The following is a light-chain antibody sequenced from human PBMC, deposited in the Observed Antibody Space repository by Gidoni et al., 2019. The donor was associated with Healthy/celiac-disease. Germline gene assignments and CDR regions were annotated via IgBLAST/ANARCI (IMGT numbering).Light chain of an antibody. Sequence: EIVLTQSPGTLSLSPGERATLSCRASQCVSSSYLAWYQQKPGQAPRLLIYGASSRDTGIPDRFSGSGSGTDFTLTISRLEPEDFAVYYCQQYGSSPPITFGQGTRLEIK. CDR1: QCVSSSY. J-gene: IGKJ5*01. CDR2: GAS. CDR3: QQYGSSPPIT. V-gene: IGKV3-20*01.